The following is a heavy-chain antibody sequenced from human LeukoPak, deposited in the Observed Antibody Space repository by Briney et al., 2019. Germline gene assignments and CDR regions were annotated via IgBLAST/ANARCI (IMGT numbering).Heavy chain of an antibody. Sequence: SETLSLTCAVYGGSFSGYYWSWIRQPPGKGLEWIGEINHSGSTNYNPSLKSRVTISVDTSKNQFSLKLSPVTAADTAVYYCASLWTVVSRPSTYYYYGMDVWGQGTTVTVSS. J-gene: IGHJ6*02. CDR2: INHSGST. CDR3: ASLWTVVSRPSTYYYYGMDV. D-gene: IGHD3-10*01. CDR1: GGSFSGYY. V-gene: IGHV4-34*01.